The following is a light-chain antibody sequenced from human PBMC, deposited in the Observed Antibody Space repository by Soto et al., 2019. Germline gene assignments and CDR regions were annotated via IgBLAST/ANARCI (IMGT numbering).Light chain of an antibody. J-gene: IGKJ4*01. CDR1: QSVGSY. CDR2: DAS. V-gene: IGKV3-11*01. Sequence: EIGFTQSPVTLSLSPGERATLSCRASQSVGSYFAWYQLNPGQAPKLLLYDASSRAAGVPARFSGSGSGTDFTLTISSLQPEDVAVYYCQQRSDWPSTFGEGTRVEIK. CDR3: QQRSDWPST.